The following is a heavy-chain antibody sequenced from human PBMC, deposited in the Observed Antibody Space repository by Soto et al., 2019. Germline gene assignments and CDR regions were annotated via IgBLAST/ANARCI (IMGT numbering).Heavy chain of an antibody. CDR3: VRGRSDSLMDV. CDR1: GFTLTSYS. J-gene: IGHJ6*02. Sequence: EVQPVESGGDLVRPGGSLRLSCAGSGFTLTSYSMNWVRQAPGKGLEGVSYLSISRSTIYYADSVKGRLTISRDDDKNSLYLQMTSLRDDDTAVYFCVRGRSDSLMDVWGQGTTVTVSS. CDR2: LSISRSTI. V-gene: IGHV3-48*02.